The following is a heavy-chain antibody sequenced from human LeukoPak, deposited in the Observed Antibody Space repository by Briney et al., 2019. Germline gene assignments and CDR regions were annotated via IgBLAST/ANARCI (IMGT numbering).Heavy chain of an antibody. V-gene: IGHV3-30*18. Sequence: QPGRSLRLSCAASGFTFSSYGMHWVRQAPGKGLEWVAVISYDGSNKYYADSVKGRFTISRDNSKNTLYLQMNSLRAEDTAVYYCAKDGLNYYDSSGYSAGDDYRGQGTLVTVSS. CDR2: ISYDGSNK. CDR3: AKDGLNYYDSSGYSAGDDY. J-gene: IGHJ4*02. CDR1: GFTFSSYG. D-gene: IGHD3-22*01.